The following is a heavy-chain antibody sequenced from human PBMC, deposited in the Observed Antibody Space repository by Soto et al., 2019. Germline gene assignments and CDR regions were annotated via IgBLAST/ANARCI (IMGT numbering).Heavy chain of an antibody. D-gene: IGHD3-22*01. Sequence: SETLSLTCAVSGYSISSGYYWGWIRQPPGKGLEWIGSIFRSGATSYNPSLKSRASISVDTSKNHFSLKVNSVTAADTAVYFCARGGLYDDGRRLDYWGQGTLVTVSS. V-gene: IGHV4-38-2*01. CDR3: ARGGLYDDGRRLDY. CDR2: IFRSGAT. CDR1: GYSISSGYY. J-gene: IGHJ4*02.